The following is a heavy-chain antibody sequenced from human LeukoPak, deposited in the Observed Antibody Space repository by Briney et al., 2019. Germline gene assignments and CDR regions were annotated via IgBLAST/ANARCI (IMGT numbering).Heavy chain of an antibody. CDR2: IYYSGSI. D-gene: IGHD3-16*01. J-gene: IGHJ4*02. V-gene: IGHV4-59*12. CDR1: GGSISSYY. Sequence: PSETLSLTCIVSGGSISSYYWSWIRQPPGKGLEWIGYIYYSGSINYNPSLWSRVTISVDTSKNQFSLRLRSVTAADRAVYYCARSKAYRNYVFDFWGQGTLVTVSS. CDR3: ARSKAYRNYVFDF.